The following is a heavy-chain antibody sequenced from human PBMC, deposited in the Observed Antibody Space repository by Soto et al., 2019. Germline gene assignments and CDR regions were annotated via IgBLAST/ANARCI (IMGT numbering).Heavy chain of an antibody. V-gene: IGHV5-10-1*01. Sequence: PGESLKISCKGSGYSFTSYRISWVRQMPGKGLEWMGRIDPSDSYTNYSPSFQGHVTISADKSISTAYLQWSSLKASDTAMYYCARHHYDFWSGYANNWFDPWGQGTLVTVSS. CDR3: ARHHYDFWSGYANNWFDP. J-gene: IGHJ5*02. CDR2: IDPSDSYT. CDR1: GYSFTSYR. D-gene: IGHD3-3*01.